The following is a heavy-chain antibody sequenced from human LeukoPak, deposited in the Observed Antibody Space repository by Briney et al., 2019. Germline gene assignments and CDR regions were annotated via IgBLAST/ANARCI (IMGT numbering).Heavy chain of an antibody. Sequence: SETLSLTCTVSGYSISSGYYWGWIRQPPGKGLEWIGSIYHSGSTYYNPSLKSRVTISVDTSKNQFSLKLSSVTAADTAVYYCAIAAAGTTHEYFQHWGQGTLVTVSS. CDR1: GYSISSGYY. CDR3: AIAAAGTTHEYFQH. J-gene: IGHJ1*01. CDR2: IYHSGST. V-gene: IGHV4-38-2*02. D-gene: IGHD6-13*01.